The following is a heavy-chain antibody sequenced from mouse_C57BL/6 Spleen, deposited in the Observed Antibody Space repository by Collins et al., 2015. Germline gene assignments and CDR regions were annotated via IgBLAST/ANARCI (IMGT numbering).Heavy chain of an antibody. V-gene: IGHV1-59*01. J-gene: IGHJ3*01. CDR3: AREGQAY. Sequence: GAELVRPGTSVKLSCKASGYTFTSYWMHWVKQRPGQGLEWIGVIDPSDSYTNYNQKFKGKATLTVDTSSSTAYMQLSSLTSEDSAVYYCAREGQAYWGQGTLVTVSA. CDR2: IDPSDSYT. D-gene: IGHD3-3*01. CDR1: GYTFTSYW.